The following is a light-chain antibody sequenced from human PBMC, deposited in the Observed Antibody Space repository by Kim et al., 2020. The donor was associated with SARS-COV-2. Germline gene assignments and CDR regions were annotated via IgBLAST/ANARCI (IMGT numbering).Light chain of an antibody. CDR2: DVN. CDR3: CSYAGSYTYV. Sequence: GPSVTISCTGTGIDVGGYDYVSWYQQHSGKAPNLIICDVNKWPSGVPDRFSGSKAGNTASLTISGLQAEDEADYYCCSYAGSYTYVFGSGTKVTVL. CDR1: GIDVGGYDY. V-gene: IGLV2-11*01. J-gene: IGLJ1*01.